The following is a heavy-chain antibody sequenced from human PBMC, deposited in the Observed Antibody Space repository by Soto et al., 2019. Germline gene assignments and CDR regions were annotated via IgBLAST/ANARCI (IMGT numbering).Heavy chain of an antibody. CDR3: AKDRRADGCWPFDH. CDR2: LYGNGNGI. CDR1: GFPFSTYA. D-gene: IGHD3-10*01. Sequence: EVQLVESGGGLVQPGGSLRLSCVASGFPFSTYAMSWVRQAPGKGLEWVSGLYGNGNGISYADSVKGRFTISRDNSKSTLYLQMSSLRSDDTAMYYCAKDRRADGCWPFDHWGWGTLIIVSS. V-gene: IGHV3-23*05. J-gene: IGHJ4*02.